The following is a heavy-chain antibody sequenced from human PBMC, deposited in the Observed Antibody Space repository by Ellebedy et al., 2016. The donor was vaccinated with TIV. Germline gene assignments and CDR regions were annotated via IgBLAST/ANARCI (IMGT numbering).Heavy chain of an antibody. CDR2: IYYSGST. CDR1: GGSISSYY. D-gene: IGHD2-15*01. V-gene: IGHV4-59*08. Sequence: MPSETLSLTCTVSGGSISSYYWSWIRQPPGKGLEWIGYIYYSGSTNYNPSLKSRVTISVDTSKNQFSLKLSSVTAADTAVYYCARSHCSGGSCYGMDVWGQGTTVTVSS. J-gene: IGHJ6*02. CDR3: ARSHCSGGSCYGMDV.